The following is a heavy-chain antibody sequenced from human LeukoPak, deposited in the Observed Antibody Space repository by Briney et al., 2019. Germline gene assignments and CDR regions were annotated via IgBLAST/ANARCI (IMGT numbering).Heavy chain of an antibody. CDR1: GFTFSSYA. V-gene: IGHV3-23*01. Sequence: GGSLRLSCAASGFTFSSYAMSWVRQAPGKGLEWVSAISGSGGSTYYADSVKGRFTISRDNSKNTLYLQMNSLRAEDTAVYYCANDVGATYSFDYWGQGTLVTVSS. CDR2: ISGSGGST. J-gene: IGHJ4*02. CDR3: ANDVGATYSFDY. D-gene: IGHD1-26*01.